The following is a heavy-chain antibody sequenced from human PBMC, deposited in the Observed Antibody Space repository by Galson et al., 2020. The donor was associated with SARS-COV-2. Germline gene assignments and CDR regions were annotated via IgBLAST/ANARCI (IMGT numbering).Heavy chain of an antibody. D-gene: IGHD3-10*02. V-gene: IGHV4-4*02. Sequence: SETLSLTCAVSGDSISSTNWWSWVRQPPGKGLAWIGEIYQSGNTIYNPSLESRVSISLDKSKNHFYLKLSSVTAADTGVYSCAREISRGSVSLYGAIDYWGQGTLVTVAS. CDR3: AREISRGSVSLYGAIDY. CDR1: GDSISSTNW. CDR2: IYQSGNT. J-gene: IGHJ4*02.